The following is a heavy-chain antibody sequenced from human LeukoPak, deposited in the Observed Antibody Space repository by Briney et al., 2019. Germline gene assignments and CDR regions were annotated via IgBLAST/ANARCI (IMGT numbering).Heavy chain of an antibody. CDR1: GGSITSGSYF. CDR3: ARGLSNAWEVQAY. V-gene: IGHV4-61*02. D-gene: IGHD1-26*01. CDR2: MQTNGNT. J-gene: IGHJ4*02. Sequence: SETLYLTCTVSGGSITSGSYFWTWIRQPAGKGLEWLGRMQTNGNTNYNPSLKSRVAISIDTSKNQFSLQLSSVTAADTAVYYCARGLSNAWEVQAYWGQGTLVTVSS.